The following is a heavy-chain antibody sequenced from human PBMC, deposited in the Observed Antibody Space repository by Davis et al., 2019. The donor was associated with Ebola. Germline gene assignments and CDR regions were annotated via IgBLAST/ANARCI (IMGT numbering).Heavy chain of an antibody. CDR3: ARIGYSSSSFDY. D-gene: IGHD6-6*01. CDR1: GFTFSSYA. V-gene: IGHV3-7*03. Sequence: GESLKISCVASGFTFSSYAMNWFRQAPGKGLEWVANIKQDGSEKIYVDSVRGRFTISRDEAKNSVYLQVNSLRAEDTAVYYCARIGYSSSSFDYWGQGTLVTVSS. J-gene: IGHJ4*02. CDR2: IKQDGSEK.